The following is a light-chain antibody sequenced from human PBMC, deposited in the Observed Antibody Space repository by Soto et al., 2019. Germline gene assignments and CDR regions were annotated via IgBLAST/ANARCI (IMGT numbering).Light chain of an antibody. Sequence: QSVLTQPASVSGSPGQSITISCTGTNSDVGSYNLVSWFQQHPGKAPKLMIYDVSKWPSGVSNRFSGSKSGNTASLTISGLQAEDEADYYCCSYAGSSTFPHWVFGGGTKLTVL. J-gene: IGLJ3*02. V-gene: IGLV2-23*02. CDR2: DVS. CDR1: NSDVGSYNL. CDR3: CSYAGSSTFPHWV.